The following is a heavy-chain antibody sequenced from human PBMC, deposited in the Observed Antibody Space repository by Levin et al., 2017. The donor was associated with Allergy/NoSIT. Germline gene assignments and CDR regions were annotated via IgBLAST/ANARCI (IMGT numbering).Heavy chain of an antibody. CDR3: ARSRDSSSSYYSDY. CDR2: IYPGDSDT. CDR1: GYTFNSYW. J-gene: IGHJ4*02. Sequence: GGSLRLSCKGSGYTFNSYWIGWVRQMPGKGLEWMGIIYPGDSDTRYSPSFQGQVTISADKSISTAYVQWSSLKASDTAMYYCARSRDSSSSYYSDYWGQGTLVTVSS. D-gene: IGHD6-6*01. V-gene: IGHV5-51*01.